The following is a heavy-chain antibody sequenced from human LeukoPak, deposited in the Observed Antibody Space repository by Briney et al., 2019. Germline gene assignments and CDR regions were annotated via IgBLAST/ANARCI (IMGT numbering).Heavy chain of an antibody. D-gene: IGHD1-26*01. Sequence: GGSLRLSCATSGFTFNNYNMNWVRQTPGRALEWVSSITSSGTYIFYADSVKGRFTISRDNAKNSLYLQMNSLGPEDTAVYYCARDPYSGNYGNYYYYYMDVWGKGTTVTISS. CDR2: ITSSGTYI. CDR3: ARDPYSGNYGNYYYYYMDV. J-gene: IGHJ6*03. CDR1: GFTFNNYN. V-gene: IGHV3-21*01.